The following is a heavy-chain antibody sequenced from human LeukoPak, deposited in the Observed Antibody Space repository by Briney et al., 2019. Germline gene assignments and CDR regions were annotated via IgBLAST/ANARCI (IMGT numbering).Heavy chain of an antibody. CDR2: IYYSGST. V-gene: IGHV4-59*01. J-gene: IGHJ4*02. D-gene: IGHD3-3*02. CDR1: GGSISSYY. CDR3: ARINGGI. Sequence: SETLSPTCTVSGGSISSYYWSWIRQPPGKRLEWIGYIYYSGSTNYNPSLKSRVTISVDTSKNQFSLKLSSVTAADTAVYYCARINGGIWGQGILVTVSS.